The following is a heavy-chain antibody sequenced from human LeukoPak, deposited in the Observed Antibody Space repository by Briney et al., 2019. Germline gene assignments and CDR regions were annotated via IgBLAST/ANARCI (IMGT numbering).Heavy chain of an antibody. CDR2: IYPGDSDT. Sequence: PGESLKISCKGSGYSFTNYWIAWVRQMPGKGLEWMGIIYPGDSDTRYRPSFQDQVTIPADKSISTAYLQWSSLKASDTAMYYCARCPHYRYCSSTSCPSWFDPWGQGTLVTVSS. CDR3: ARCPHYRYCSSTSCPSWFDP. D-gene: IGHD2-2*01. CDR1: GYSFTNYW. J-gene: IGHJ5*02. V-gene: IGHV5-51*01.